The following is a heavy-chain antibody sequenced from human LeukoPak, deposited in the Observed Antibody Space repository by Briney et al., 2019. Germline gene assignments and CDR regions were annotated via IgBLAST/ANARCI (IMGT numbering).Heavy chain of an antibody. V-gene: IGHV3-48*03. Sequence: GGSLRLSCAASGFTFGTYEMKWVRQAPGKGLEWVSYITGSGSPIYYADFVKGRFTISRDNAKNSLSLQMNSLRADDTAIYFCVTHSSSADYWGQGTLVTVSS. CDR3: VTHSSSADY. CDR2: ITGSGSPI. D-gene: IGHD6-6*01. J-gene: IGHJ4*02. CDR1: GFTFGTYE.